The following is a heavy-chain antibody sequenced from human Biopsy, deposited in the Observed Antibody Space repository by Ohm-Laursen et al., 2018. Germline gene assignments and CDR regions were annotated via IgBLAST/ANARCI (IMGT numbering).Heavy chain of an antibody. V-gene: IGHV1-8*01. CDR2: MNPASGNT. J-gene: IGHJ5*02. Sequence: ASVKVSCKTSGYTFTSYEITWVRQATGQGLEWMGWMNPASGNTGYAQNFQGRVTMTRNTSISTAYMELSSLRSEDTAVYFCARADPPLFYYGSGSSNWFDPWGQGTLVTVSS. CDR1: GYTFTSYE. D-gene: IGHD3-10*01. CDR3: ARADPPLFYYGSGSSNWFDP.